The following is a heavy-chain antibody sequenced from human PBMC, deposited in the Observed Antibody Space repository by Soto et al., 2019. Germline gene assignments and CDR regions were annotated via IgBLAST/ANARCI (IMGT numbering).Heavy chain of an antibody. Sequence: SGPTLVNPTQTLTLTCTFSGFSLSTSGMCVSWIRQPPGKALEWLARIDWDDDKYYSTSLKTRLTISKDTSKNQVVLTMTNMDPVDTATYYCARIPPPYCSGGSCYSDYWGQGTLVTVSS. CDR3: ARIPPPYCSGGSCYSDY. CDR1: GFSLSTSGMC. CDR2: IDWDDDK. J-gene: IGHJ4*02. D-gene: IGHD2-15*01. V-gene: IGHV2-70*11.